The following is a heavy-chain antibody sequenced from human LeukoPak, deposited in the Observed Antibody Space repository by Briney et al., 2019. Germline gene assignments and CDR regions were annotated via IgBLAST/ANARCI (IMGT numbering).Heavy chain of an antibody. CDR1: GFTFSSYC. J-gene: IGHJ6*03. D-gene: IGHD3-16*01. CDR3: ARDYNDYVWGSSYYYYYMDV. V-gene: IGHV3-7*01. Sequence: GSLRLSCAASGFTFSSYCMSWVRRAPGKGLEWVANIKQDGSEKYYVDSVKGRFTISRDNAKNSLYLQMNSLRAEDTAVYYCARDYNDYVWGSSYYYYYMDVWGKGTTVTIPS. CDR2: IKQDGSEK.